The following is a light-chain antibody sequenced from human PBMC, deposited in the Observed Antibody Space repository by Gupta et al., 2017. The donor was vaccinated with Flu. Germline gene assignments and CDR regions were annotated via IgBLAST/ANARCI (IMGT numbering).Light chain of an antibody. CDR2: GVD. J-gene: IGLJ2*01. CDR3: SSHTTTSALVL. V-gene: IGLV2-14*01. CDR1: VSDVGAYNY. Sequence: QAALTEPASVSGPPGQSITISCTGTVSDVGAYNYDSWYQHHPGNAPRLIIYGVDSRPSGVSYRFSGSKSGSTASLTITDLQPDDEATYSCSSHTTTSALVLFGGGTKLTVL.